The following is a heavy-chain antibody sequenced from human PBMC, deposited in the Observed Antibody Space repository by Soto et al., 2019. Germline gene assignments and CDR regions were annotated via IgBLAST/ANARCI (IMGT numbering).Heavy chain of an antibody. Sequence: GGSLRLSCAASGFTFSSFWMSWVRQAPGRGLEWVANINQDATRQSFVDSVEGRFSISRDNAKNSVYLQMNNLRVDDTAVYYCARVGLFDGNKPITLEFWGQGTLVTVYS. D-gene: IGHD3-10*01. CDR1: GFTFSSFW. V-gene: IGHV3-7*03. CDR3: ARVGLFDGNKPITLEF. CDR2: INQDATRQ. J-gene: IGHJ4*02.